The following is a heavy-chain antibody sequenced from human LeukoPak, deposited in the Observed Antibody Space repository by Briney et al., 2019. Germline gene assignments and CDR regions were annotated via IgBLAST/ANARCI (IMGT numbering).Heavy chain of an antibody. CDR3: VREGEYGEDYY. V-gene: IGHV4-31*03. Sequence: SSQTLSLTCTVSGGSSVSSGGYYWTWIRQPPEKGLEWIGYFYYRASYNPSLKGRVSISIDTSKNQFSLRLTSVTAADTALYYCVREGEYGEDYYWGQGIQVIVSA. D-gene: IGHD4-17*01. J-gene: IGHJ4*02. CDR2: FYYRA. CDR1: GGSSVSSGGYY.